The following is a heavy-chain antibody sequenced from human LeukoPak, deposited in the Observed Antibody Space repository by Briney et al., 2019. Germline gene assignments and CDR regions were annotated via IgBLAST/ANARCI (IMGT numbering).Heavy chain of an antibody. Sequence: ASVKVSCKASGYTFTSYGISWVRQAPGQGLEWMGWMNPNSGNTGYAQKFQGRVTMTRNTSISTAYMELSSLRSEDTAVYYCASMQGYCSAGTCYYYYGMDVWGQGTTVTVSS. D-gene: IGHD2-15*01. J-gene: IGHJ6*02. CDR1: GYTFTSYG. CDR2: MNPNSGNT. V-gene: IGHV1-8*02. CDR3: ASMQGYCSAGTCYYYYGMDV.